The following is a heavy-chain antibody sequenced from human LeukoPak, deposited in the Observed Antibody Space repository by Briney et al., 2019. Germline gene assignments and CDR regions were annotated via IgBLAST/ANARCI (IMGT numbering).Heavy chain of an antibody. CDR3: ARERIAVAGTLDY. D-gene: IGHD6-19*01. Sequence: HXXRQAPGQGLEWMGWINPNSGGTNYAQKFQGWVTMTRDTSISTAYMELSRLRSDDTAVYYCARERIAVAGTLDYWGQGTLVTVSS. V-gene: IGHV1-2*04. J-gene: IGHJ4*02. CDR2: INPNSGGT.